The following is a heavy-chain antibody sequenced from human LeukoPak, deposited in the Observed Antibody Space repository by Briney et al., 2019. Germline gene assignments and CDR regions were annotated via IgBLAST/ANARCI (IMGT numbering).Heavy chain of an antibody. Sequence: TTSETLSLTCTVSGGSINSYYWSWIRQPPGKGLECIGYIHYTGSTNYDPSLKSRVTISVDTSKSQFSLKLSSVTAADTAVYYCARHLIVVVPAAHFDIWGQGTMVTVSS. CDR3: ARHLIVVVPAAHFDI. CDR1: GGSINSYY. V-gene: IGHV4-59*08. D-gene: IGHD2-2*01. J-gene: IGHJ3*02. CDR2: IHYTGST.